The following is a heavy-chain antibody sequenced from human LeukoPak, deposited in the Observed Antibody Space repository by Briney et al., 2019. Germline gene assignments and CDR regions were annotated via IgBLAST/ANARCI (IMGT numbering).Heavy chain of an antibody. D-gene: IGHD4-17*01. J-gene: IGHJ4*02. CDR3: AKYHDYGDFDY. Sequence: LQGRVTMTTDTSTSTAYMELRSLRSDDTAVYYCAKYHDYGDFDYWGQGTLVTVSS. V-gene: IGHV1-18*01.